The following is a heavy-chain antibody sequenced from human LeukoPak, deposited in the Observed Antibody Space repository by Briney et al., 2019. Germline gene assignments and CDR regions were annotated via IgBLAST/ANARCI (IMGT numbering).Heavy chain of an antibody. D-gene: IGHD5-18*01. J-gene: IGHJ6*03. V-gene: IGHV1-24*01. CDR3: ATGGVPEGVDTAMDYYYYYYMDV. Sequence: ASVKVSCKVSGYTLTELSMHWVRQAPGKGLEWMGGFDPEDGETIYAQKFQGRVTMTEDTSTDTAYMELSSLRSEDTAVYYCATGGVPEGVDTAMDYYYYYYMDVWGKGTTVTVSS. CDR1: GYTLTELS. CDR2: FDPEDGET.